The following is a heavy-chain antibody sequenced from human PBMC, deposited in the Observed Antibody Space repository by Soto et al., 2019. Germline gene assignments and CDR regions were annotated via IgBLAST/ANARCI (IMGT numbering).Heavy chain of an antibody. CDR1: GFTFTRYS. J-gene: IGHJ4*02. CDR2: ISSTTNYI. Sequence: LRLSCAASGFTFTRYSMNWVRQAPGKGLEWVSSISSTTNYIYYADSVKGRFTISRDNTESSLFLQMNSLGVDDTAVYSCVRGGGGGLFEHWGQGVLVTVSS. D-gene: IGHD2-21*01. V-gene: IGHV3-21*06. CDR3: VRGGGGGLFEH.